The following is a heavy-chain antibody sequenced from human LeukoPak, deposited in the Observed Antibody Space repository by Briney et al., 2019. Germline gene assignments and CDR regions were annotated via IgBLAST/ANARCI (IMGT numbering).Heavy chain of an antibody. CDR1: GFTFSSYA. CDR2: ISYDGSNK. V-gene: IGHV3-30*04. Sequence: GGSLRLSCAASGFTFSSYAMHWVRQAPGKGLEWVAVISYDGSNKYYADSVKGRFTISRDNSKNTLYLQMNSLRSEDTAVYYCARGPVAFDYYYYMDVWGKGTTVTISS. J-gene: IGHJ6*03. D-gene: IGHD6-19*01. CDR3: ARGPVAFDYYYYMDV.